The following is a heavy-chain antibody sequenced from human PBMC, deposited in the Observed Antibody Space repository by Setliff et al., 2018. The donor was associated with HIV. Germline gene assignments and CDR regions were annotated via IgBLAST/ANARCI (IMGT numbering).Heavy chain of an antibody. CDR3: ANSVTDASYWYFIH. CDR1: GFIFTNYG. CDR2: INSGTGNT. Sequence: ASVKVSCKASGFIFTNYGIHWVRQAPGHSLEWMGFINSGTGNTIYSQKFQGRVTFSRDTSASTAYMELSSLRSEDTAVYYRANSVTDASYWYFIHWGRGSPVTVSS. J-gene: IGHJ2*01. V-gene: IGHV1-3*01. D-gene: IGHD4-17*01.